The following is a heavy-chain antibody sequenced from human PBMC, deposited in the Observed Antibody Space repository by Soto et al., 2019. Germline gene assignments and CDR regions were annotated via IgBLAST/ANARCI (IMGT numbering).Heavy chain of an antibody. CDR1: GFTFSSYA. Sequence: PGGSLRLSCAASGFTFSSYAMSWIRQAPGKGLEWVSAISGSGGSTYYADSVKGRFTISRDNSKNTLYLQMNSLRAEDTAVYYCAKDRVAAAGQPQTNWFDPRGQGTLVTVS. CDR3: AKDRVAAAGQPQTNWFDP. D-gene: IGHD6-13*01. CDR2: ISGSGGST. J-gene: IGHJ5*02. V-gene: IGHV3-23*01.